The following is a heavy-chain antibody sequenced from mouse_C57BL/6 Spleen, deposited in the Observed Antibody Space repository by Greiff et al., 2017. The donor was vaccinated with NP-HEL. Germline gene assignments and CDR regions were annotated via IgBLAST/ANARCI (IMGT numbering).Heavy chain of an antibody. V-gene: IGHV1-19*01. D-gene: IGHD2-1*01. CDR2: INPYNGGP. CDR1: GYTFTDYY. J-gene: IGHJ2*01. Sequence: EVQLQQSGPVLVKPGASVKMSCKASGYTFTDYYMNWVKQSHGKSLEWIGVINPYNGGPSYNQKFKGKATLTVDKSSSTAYMELNSLTSEDSAVYYCARADYGKRYFDYWGQGTTLTVSS. CDR3: ARADYGKRYFDY.